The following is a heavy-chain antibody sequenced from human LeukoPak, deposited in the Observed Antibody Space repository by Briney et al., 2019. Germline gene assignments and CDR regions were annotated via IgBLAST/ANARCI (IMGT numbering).Heavy chain of an antibody. D-gene: IGHD3-22*01. CDR3: ARDVYYDSSGSSGDY. V-gene: IGHV4-38-2*02. CDR1: DYSITTAYY. J-gene: IGHJ4*02. CDR2: IYHSGNT. Sequence: KPSETLSLTCTVSDYSITTAYYWGWIRQPPGKGLEWIGSIYHSGNTYHNPSLKSRVTISVDTSKNQFSLKLSSVTAADTAVYYCARDVYYDSSGSSGDYWGQGTLVTVSS.